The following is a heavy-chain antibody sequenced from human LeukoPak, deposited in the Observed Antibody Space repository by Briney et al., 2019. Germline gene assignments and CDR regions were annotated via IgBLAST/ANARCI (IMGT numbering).Heavy chain of an antibody. CDR1: GFTFSSYG. D-gene: IGHD4-17*01. J-gene: IGHJ4*02. CDR3: AKDQDYGDYVESSIDY. Sequence: GGSLRLSCAASGFTFSSYGMHWVRQAPGKGLEWVAVISYDGSNKYYADSVKGRFTISRDNSKNTLYLQMNSLRAEDTAVYYCAKDQDYGDYVESSIDYWGQGTLVSVTS. CDR2: ISYDGSNK. V-gene: IGHV3-30*18.